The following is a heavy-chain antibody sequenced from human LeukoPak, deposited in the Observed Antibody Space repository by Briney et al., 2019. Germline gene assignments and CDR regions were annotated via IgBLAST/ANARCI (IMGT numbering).Heavy chain of an antibody. CDR3: AKLGEWELRSLDY. D-gene: IGHD1-26*01. V-gene: IGHV5-51*01. CDR1: GYSFTSYW. CDR2: IYPGDSDT. Sequence: TGESLKISCKGSGYSFTSYWIGWVRQMPGKGLEWMGIIYPGDSDTRYSPSFQGQVTISADKSISTAYLQWSSLKASDTAMYYCAKLGEWELRSLDYWGQGTLVTVSS. J-gene: IGHJ4*02.